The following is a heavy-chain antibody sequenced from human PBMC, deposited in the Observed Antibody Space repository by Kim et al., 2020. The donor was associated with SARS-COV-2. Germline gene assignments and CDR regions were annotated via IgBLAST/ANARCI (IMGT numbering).Heavy chain of an antibody. CDR3: ARGATGYSSGWYGWDFDY. Sequence: SETLSLTCAVYGGSFSGYYWSWIRQPPGKGLEWIGEINHSGSTNYNPSLKSRVTISVDTSKNQFSLKLSSVTAADTAVYYCARGATGYSSGWYGWDFDYWGQGTLVTVSS. CDR2: INHSGST. D-gene: IGHD6-19*01. CDR1: GGSFSGYY. V-gene: IGHV4-34*01. J-gene: IGHJ4*02.